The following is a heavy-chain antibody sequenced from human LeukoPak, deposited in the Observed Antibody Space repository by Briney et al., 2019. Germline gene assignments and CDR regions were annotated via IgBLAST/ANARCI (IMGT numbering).Heavy chain of an antibody. CDR3: AKDREKWLQWDYFDY. J-gene: IGHJ4*02. Sequence: GRSLRLSCAASGFTFSSYGMHWVRQAPGKGLEWVAVISYDGSNKYYADSVKGRFTISRDNSKNTLYLQMNSLRAEDTAVYYCAKDREKWLQWDYFDYWGLGTLVTVSS. CDR1: GFTFSSYG. V-gene: IGHV3-30*18. CDR2: ISYDGSNK. D-gene: IGHD5-24*01.